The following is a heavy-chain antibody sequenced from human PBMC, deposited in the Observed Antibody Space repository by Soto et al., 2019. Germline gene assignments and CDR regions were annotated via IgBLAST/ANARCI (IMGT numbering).Heavy chain of an antibody. D-gene: IGHD3-10*01. J-gene: IGHJ3*02. V-gene: IGHV3-30-3*01. Sequence: GGSLRLSCAASGFTFSSYAMHWVRQAPGKGLEWVAVISYDGSNKYYADSVKGRFTISRDNSKNTLYLQMNSLRAEDTAVYYCAREDYYGSGSYYNLGAFDIWGQGTMVTVPS. CDR2: ISYDGSNK. CDR1: GFTFSSYA. CDR3: AREDYYGSGSYYNLGAFDI.